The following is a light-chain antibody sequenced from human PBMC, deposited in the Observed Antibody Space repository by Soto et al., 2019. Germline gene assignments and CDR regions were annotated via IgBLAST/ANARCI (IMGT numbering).Light chain of an antibody. V-gene: IGKV3-15*01. Sequence: EIVMTQSPATLSVSPGERATLSCRASQSVSSNLAWYQQKPGQAPRLLIYGASTRATGIPARFSGSGSGTEFTLTISSLQSEDCAVYDVQQYNNWPRVYTFCQGTKVEIK. CDR2: GAS. J-gene: IGKJ2*01. CDR1: QSVSSN. CDR3: QQYNNWPRVYT.